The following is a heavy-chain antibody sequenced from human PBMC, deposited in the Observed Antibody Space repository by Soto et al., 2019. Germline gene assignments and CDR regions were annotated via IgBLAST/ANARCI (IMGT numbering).Heavy chain of an antibody. CDR3: ARDTTGYSSGWYWGNYDYGMDV. D-gene: IGHD6-19*01. Sequence: QVQLVESGGGVVQPGRSLRLSCAASGFTFSSYGMHWVRQAPGKGLEWVSVIWYDGSNKYYADSVKGRFTISRDNSNNTLYLQMTSLRAEDTAVYYCARDTTGYSSGWYWGNYDYGMDVWGQGTTVTV. CDR1: GFTFSSYG. J-gene: IGHJ6*02. V-gene: IGHV3-33*01. CDR2: IWYDGSNK.